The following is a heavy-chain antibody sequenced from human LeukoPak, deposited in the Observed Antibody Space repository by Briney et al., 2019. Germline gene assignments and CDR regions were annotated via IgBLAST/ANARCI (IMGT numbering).Heavy chain of an antibody. Sequence: GGSLRLSCSASGFTFTSYAMHWVRQAQGKGLEYVSSISSEGGSTYYADSVKGRFTISRDNSKNTLYLQMSSLRTDDTAVYYCVKDRWVDYWGQGTLVTVSS. V-gene: IGHV3-64D*06. J-gene: IGHJ4*02. CDR2: ISSEGGST. D-gene: IGHD4-23*01. CDR3: VKDRWVDY. CDR1: GFTFTSYA.